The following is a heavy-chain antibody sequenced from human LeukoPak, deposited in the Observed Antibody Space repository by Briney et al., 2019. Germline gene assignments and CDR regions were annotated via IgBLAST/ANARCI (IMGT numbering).Heavy chain of an antibody. Sequence: ASVKVSCKASGYTFTSYDINWVRQATGQGLEWMGWMNPNSGNTGYAQKFQGRVTITRNTSISTAYMELSSLRSDDTAVYYCARDLGISGWYAPPLGYFDYWGQGTLLTVSS. J-gene: IGHJ4*02. CDR1: GYTFTSYD. D-gene: IGHD6-19*01. CDR2: MNPNSGNT. CDR3: ARDLGISGWYAPPLGYFDY. V-gene: IGHV1-8*03.